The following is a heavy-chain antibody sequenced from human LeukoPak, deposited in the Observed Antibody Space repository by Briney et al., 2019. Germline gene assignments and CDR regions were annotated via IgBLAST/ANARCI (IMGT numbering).Heavy chain of an antibody. Sequence: PGGSLRLSCAASGFTFDDYGMSWVRQAPGKGLEWVSVIYSGGSTYYADSVKGRFTISRDNSKNTLYLQMNSLRAEDTAVYYCARDLNPMTGYSANWGQGTLATVSS. CDR1: GFTFDDYG. V-gene: IGHV3-66*01. CDR3: ARDLNPMTGYSAN. CDR2: IYSGGST. J-gene: IGHJ4*02. D-gene: IGHD3-9*01.